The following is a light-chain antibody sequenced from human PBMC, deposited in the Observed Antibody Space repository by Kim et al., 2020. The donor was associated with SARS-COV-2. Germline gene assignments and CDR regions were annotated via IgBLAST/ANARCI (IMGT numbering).Light chain of an antibody. Sequence: GQSVTISCTGTSSDVGYYNYVSWYQQHPGKAPKLMIYEVSKRPSGVPDRFSGSKSGNTASLTVSELQAEDEADYYCSSYTSSNNYVFGTGTKVTVL. CDR2: EVS. CDR1: SSDVGYYNY. V-gene: IGLV2-8*01. CDR3: SSYTSSNNYV. J-gene: IGLJ1*01.